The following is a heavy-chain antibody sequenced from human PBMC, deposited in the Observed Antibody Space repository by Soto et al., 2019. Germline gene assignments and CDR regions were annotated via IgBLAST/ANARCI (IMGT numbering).Heavy chain of an antibody. Sequence: GAALKISCKGSGYSFTSYWIAWVRQMPGKGLEWMGIIYPGDSDTRYSPSFQGQVTISADKSISTAFLQWSSLKASDTAMYYCARRTEIFVTATAAYDICMDSRGQGPTVSV. D-gene: IGHD3-9*01. J-gene: IGHJ6*02. CDR1: GYSFTSYW. CDR2: IYPGDSDT. V-gene: IGHV5-51*01. CDR3: ARRTEIFVTATAAYDICMDS.